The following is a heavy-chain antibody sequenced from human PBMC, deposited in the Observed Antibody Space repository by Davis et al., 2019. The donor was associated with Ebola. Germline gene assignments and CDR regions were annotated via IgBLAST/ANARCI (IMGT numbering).Heavy chain of an antibody. J-gene: IGHJ3*01. CDR3: ARNLDYGDPNAFDF. Sequence: PGGSLRLSCQGSGHTFINSWIAWVRQMPGRGLEWMGIIRPVDSDARYSPSFQGQVTFSADKSISTAYLQWSSLKASDTAMYFCARNLDYGDPNAFDFWGQGTTVIVSP. CDR1: GHTFINSW. CDR2: IRPVDSDA. V-gene: IGHV5-51*01. D-gene: IGHD4-17*01.